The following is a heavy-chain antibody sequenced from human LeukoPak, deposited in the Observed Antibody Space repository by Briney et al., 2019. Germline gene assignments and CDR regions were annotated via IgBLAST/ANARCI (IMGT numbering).Heavy chain of an antibody. CDR2: ISSSSSYI. J-gene: IGHJ4*02. Sequence: PGGSLRLSCAASGFTFSSYSMNWVRQAPGKGLEWVSSISSSSSYIYYADSVKGRFTISRDNAKNSLYLQMNSLRAEDTAVYYCARDGLLGYDSNGSAESDYWGQGTLVTVSS. D-gene: IGHD3-22*01. CDR3: ARDGLLGYDSNGSAESDY. CDR1: GFTFSSYS. V-gene: IGHV3-21*01.